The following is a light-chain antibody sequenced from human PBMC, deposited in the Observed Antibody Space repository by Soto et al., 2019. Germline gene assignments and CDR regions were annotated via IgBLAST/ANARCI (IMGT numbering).Light chain of an antibody. J-gene: IGLJ2*01. CDR1: SSDVGGYNY. V-gene: IGLV2-11*01. CDR3: CSYAGRYTVL. Sequence: QSALTQPRSVSGSPGQSVTISCTGTSSDVGGYNYVSWYQQHPGKAPKLMISDVYKRPSGVPDRFSGSKSGNTASLTISGLQAEDEADYHCCSYAGRYTVLFGGGTKLTVL. CDR2: DVY.